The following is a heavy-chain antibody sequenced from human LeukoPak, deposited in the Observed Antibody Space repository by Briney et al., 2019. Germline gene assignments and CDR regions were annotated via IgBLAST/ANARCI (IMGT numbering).Heavy chain of an antibody. D-gene: IGHD4-17*01. CDR2: IIPIFGTA. CDR1: GGTFSSYA. CDR3: AREPVAYGDRNFDY. Sequence: GSSVKVSCKASGGTFSSYAISWVRQAPGQGLEWMGGIIPIFGTANYAQKFQGRVTITADKSTSTAYMELSSLRSEDTAVYYCAREPVAYGDRNFDYRGQGTLVTVSS. V-gene: IGHV1-69*06. J-gene: IGHJ4*02.